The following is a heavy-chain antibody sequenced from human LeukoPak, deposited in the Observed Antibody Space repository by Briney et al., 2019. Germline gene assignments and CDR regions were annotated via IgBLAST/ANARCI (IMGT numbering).Heavy chain of an antibody. Sequence: GGSLRLSCAASGFTFSSYWMSWVRQAPGKGLEWVSAISGSGGSTYYADSVKGRFTISRDNSKNSLYLQMNSLRAEDTAVYYCARHRADYDILTGYYVTPAFDIWGQGTMVTVSS. CDR2: ISGSGGST. V-gene: IGHV3-23*01. CDR3: ARHRADYDILTGYYVTPAFDI. D-gene: IGHD3-9*01. CDR1: GFTFSSYW. J-gene: IGHJ3*02.